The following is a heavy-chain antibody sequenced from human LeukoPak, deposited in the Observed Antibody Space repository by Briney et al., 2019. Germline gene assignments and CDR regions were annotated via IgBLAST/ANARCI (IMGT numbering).Heavy chain of an antibody. V-gene: IGHV1-2*02. Sequence: GASVKVSCTASGYTFTGYYMHWVRQAPGQGLEWMGWINPNSGGTNYAQRFQGRVTMTRDTSISTAYMELSRLRSDDTAVYYCARDPIVGANVYYYYMDVWGKGTTVTVSS. CDR2: INPNSGGT. CDR3: ARDPIVGANVYYYYMDV. CDR1: GYTFTGYY. D-gene: IGHD1-26*01. J-gene: IGHJ6*03.